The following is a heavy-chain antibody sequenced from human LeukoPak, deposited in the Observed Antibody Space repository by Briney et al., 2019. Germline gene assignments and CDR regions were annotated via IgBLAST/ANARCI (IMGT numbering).Heavy chain of an antibody. CDR3: ARHVKSGSSGGNFDY. D-gene: IGHD1-26*01. CDR1: GGSISSSPYY. J-gene: IGHJ4*02. V-gene: IGHV4-39*01. Sequence: KPSETLSLTCTVSGGSISSSPYYWGWIRQSPGKGLEWIGSISYSGSTFYNPSRKSRLTISVDTSKNQFSLKLSSVTAADTAVYYCARHVKSGSSGGNFDYWGQGTLVTVSS. CDR2: ISYSGST.